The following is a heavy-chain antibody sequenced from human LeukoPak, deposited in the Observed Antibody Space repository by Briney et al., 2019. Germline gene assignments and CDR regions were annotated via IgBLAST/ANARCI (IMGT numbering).Heavy chain of an antibody. CDR3: ARFFFGSGSYSHFDY. V-gene: IGHV4-30-4*01. Sequence: SETLSLTCTVSGGSISSGDYYWSWIRQPPGKGLEWLAYINYSGSTYYNPSLKSRVTISLDTSKNQFSLKLTSVTAADTAVYYCARFFFGSGSYSHFDYWGQGTLVTVSS. CDR1: GGSISSGDYY. J-gene: IGHJ4*02. D-gene: IGHD3-10*01. CDR2: INYSGST.